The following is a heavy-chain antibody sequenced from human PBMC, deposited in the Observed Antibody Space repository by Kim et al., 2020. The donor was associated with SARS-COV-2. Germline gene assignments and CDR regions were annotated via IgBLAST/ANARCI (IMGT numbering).Heavy chain of an antibody. Sequence: GGSLRLSCAASGFTFSSYGMHWVRQAPGKGLEWVAVIWDDGSNKYYADSVKGRFTISRDNSKNTLYLQMNSLRAEDTAGYYCAKDLVVRGARGDYFDYWGQGNQVTVSS. D-gene: IGHD3-10*01. V-gene: IGHV3-33*06. CDR1: GFTFSSYG. CDR3: AKDLVVRGARGDYFDY. CDR2: IWDDGSNK. J-gene: IGHJ4*02.